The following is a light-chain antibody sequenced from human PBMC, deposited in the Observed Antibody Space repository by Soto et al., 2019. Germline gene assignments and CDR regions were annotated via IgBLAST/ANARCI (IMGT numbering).Light chain of an antibody. CDR2: LKSDGSH. J-gene: IGLJ2*01. V-gene: IGLV4-69*01. Sequence: QLVLTQSPSASASLGASVKLTCTLSSGHSSYAIAWHQQQPEKGPRYLMKLKSDGSHSKGDGVPARFSGSSSGAERYLTISSLQSEDEADYYCQTWGTGIVVFGGGTKLTVL. CDR1: SGHSSYA. CDR3: QTWGTGIVV.